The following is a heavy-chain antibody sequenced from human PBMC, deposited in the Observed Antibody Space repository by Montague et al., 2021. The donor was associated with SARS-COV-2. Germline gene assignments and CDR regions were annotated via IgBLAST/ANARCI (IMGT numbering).Heavy chain of an antibody. D-gene: IGHD5-18*01. V-gene: IGHV4-39*01. CDR3: ARHGGHSYAHFAY. CDR1: GGSISSSSYY. CDR2: IYYSGST. Sequence: SETLSLTCTVSGGSISSSSYYWGWIRQPPGKGLEWIGSIYYSGSTYYNASLKSRVTISVDTSKNQSSLKLTSVTAADTAVYYCARHGGHSYAHFAYWGQGTLVTVSS. J-gene: IGHJ4*02.